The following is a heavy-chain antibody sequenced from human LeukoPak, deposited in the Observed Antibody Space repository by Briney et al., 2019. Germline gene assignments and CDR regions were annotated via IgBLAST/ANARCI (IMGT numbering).Heavy chain of an antibody. V-gene: IGHV3-21*01. Sequence: GGSLRLSCAASGFTFSSYSMNWVRQAPGKGLEWVSSISRSSSYIYYADSMKGRFTISRDNAKKSLYLQMNSLRAEDTAVYYCARVYQGVSLFDGIDYWGQGTLVTVSS. CDR2: ISRSSSYI. CDR3: ARVYQGVSLFDGIDY. CDR1: GFTFSSYS. J-gene: IGHJ4*02. D-gene: IGHD3-10*01.